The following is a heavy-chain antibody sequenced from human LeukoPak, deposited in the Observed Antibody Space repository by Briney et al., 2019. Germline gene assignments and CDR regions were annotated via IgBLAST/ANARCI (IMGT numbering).Heavy chain of an antibody. CDR3: ASKCGSGGGSWDYFDY. CDR1: GFTFSTYG. J-gene: IGHJ4*02. Sequence: GGSLRLSCAASGFTFSTYGMHWVRQAPGKGLEWVAVIWYDGSNKYYADSVKGRFTISRDNSKNTLYLQMNSLRAEDTAVYYCASKCGSGGGSWDYFDYWGQGTLVTVSS. D-gene: IGHD3-3*01. CDR2: IWYDGSNK. V-gene: IGHV3-33*01.